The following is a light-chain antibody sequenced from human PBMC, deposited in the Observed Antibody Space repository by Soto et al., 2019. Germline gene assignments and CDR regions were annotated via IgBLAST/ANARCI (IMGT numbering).Light chain of an antibody. CDR2: RNT. CDR3: QSCDSSLSGSGV. J-gene: IGLJ1*01. CDR1: SSNIGAGYD. Sequence: QSALTQPPSVSGAPGQRVTISCTGSSSNIGAGYDVHWYQQLPGTAPKLLIYRNTNRPSGVPDRFSGSKSGTSASLAITGLQAEDEADYYCQSCDSSLSGSGVFGTGTKATV. V-gene: IGLV1-40*01.